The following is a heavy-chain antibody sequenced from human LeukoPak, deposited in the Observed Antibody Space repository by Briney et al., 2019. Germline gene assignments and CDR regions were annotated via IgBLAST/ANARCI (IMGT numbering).Heavy chain of an antibody. V-gene: IGHV4-34*01. CDR1: GGSFSGYY. Sequence: SETLSLTCAVYGGSFSGYYWSWIRQPPGKGLEWIGEINHSGSTNYNPSLKSRVTISVDTSKNQFSLKLSSVTAADTAVYYCARVESYCTNGICYTNAFDIWGQGTVVTVSS. D-gene: IGHD2-8*01. CDR3: ARVESYCTNGICYTNAFDI. J-gene: IGHJ3*02. CDR2: INHSGST.